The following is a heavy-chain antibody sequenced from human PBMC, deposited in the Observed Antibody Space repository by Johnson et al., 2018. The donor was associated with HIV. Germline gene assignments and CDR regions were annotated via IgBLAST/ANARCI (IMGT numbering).Heavy chain of an antibody. CDR2: IRYDGSNK. V-gene: IGHV3-30*02. CDR3: AKDRGYGGNLDAFDV. D-gene: IGHD4-23*01. J-gene: IGHJ3*01. Sequence: QEKLVESGGGVVQPGGSLRLSCAASGFTFSSYGMHWVRQAPGKGLEWVAFIRYDGSNKYYADSVKGRFTISRDNSKNTLYLKMNSLGAEDTAGYYCAKDRGYGGNLDAFDVWGQGTMVTVSS. CDR1: GFTFSSYG.